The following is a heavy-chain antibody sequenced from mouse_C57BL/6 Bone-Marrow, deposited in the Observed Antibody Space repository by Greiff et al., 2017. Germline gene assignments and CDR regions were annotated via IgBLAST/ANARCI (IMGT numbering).Heavy chain of an antibody. V-gene: IGHV1-15*01. CDR3: TRELLGYYFDY. D-gene: IGHD2-12*01. CDR2: IDPETGGT. CDR1: GYTFTDYE. Sequence: QVQLQQSGAELVRPGASVTLSCKASGYTFTDYEMHWVKQTPVHGLEWIGAIDPETGGTAYNQKFKGKATLTADKSSSTAYMELRSLTSEDSAVYYCTRELLGYYFDYWGQGTTLTVSA. J-gene: IGHJ2*01.